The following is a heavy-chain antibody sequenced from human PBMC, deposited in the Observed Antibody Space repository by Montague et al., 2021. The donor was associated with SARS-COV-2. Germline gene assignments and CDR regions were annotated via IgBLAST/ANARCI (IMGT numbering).Heavy chain of an antibody. CDR3: ARDPGYTSFTRWYFDL. CDR1: GGSINTGGYY. D-gene: IGHD5-18*01. Sequence: TLSLTCSVSGGSINTGGYYWNWIRQSAGKGLEWIGRIYSSRSTNSRPSLKSRVTISLDTSKNRFSLWLSSVTAADTAVYYCARDPGYTSFTRWYFDLWGPGTLVTVSS. CDR2: IYSSRST. V-gene: IGHV4-61*02. J-gene: IGHJ2*01.